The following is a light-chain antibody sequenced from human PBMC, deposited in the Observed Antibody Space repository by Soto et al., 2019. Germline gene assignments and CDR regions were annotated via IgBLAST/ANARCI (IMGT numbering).Light chain of an antibody. Sequence: DIQMTQSPSSLSASVGDRVTITCRASQSISSYLNWYQQKPGKAPKLLIYAASSLQSGVPSRFSGSGSGTDFTLTISSLQPEDFATYYCQHSYNTPPTFGQGTKVEI. J-gene: IGKJ1*01. CDR3: QHSYNTPPT. CDR1: QSISSY. V-gene: IGKV1-39*01. CDR2: AAS.